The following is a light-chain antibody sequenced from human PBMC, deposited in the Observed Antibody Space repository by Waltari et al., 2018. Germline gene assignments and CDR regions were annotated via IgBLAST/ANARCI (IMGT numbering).Light chain of an antibody. CDR2: DVN. Sequence: SALTQPASVSGSPGQSITISCTGTSGDVGGYKYVSWYYQHPGKAHKLMIYDVNNRPSGFSNLFSASKAGHTASLTISGLQAEDEADYYCSSYTSSSTLAFVGGTKLTVL. CDR3: SSYTSSSTLA. J-gene: IGLJ2*01. V-gene: IGLV2-14*03. CDR1: SGDVGGYKY.